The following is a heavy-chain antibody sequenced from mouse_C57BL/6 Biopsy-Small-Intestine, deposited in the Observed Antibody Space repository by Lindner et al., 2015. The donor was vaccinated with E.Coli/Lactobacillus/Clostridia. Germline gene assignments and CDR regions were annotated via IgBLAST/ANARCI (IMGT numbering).Heavy chain of an antibody. V-gene: IGHV1-82*01. CDR2: IYPGDGDT. CDR3: ARSPHYYAMDY. J-gene: IGHJ4*01. CDR1: GYTFSYSW. Sequence: VQLQESGPELVKPGASVKISCKASGYTFSYSWMNWVKQRPGKGLEWIGRIYPGDGDTNYNGNFKGKATLTTDKSSSTAYMELSSLTSEDSAVYFCARSPHYYAMDYWGQGTSVTVSS.